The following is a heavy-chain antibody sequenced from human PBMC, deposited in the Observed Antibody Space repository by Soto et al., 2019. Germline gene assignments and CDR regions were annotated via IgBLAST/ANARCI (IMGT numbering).Heavy chain of an antibody. CDR2: IYYSGST. D-gene: IGHD3-10*01. Sequence: PSETLSLTCTVSGGSISSGGYYWSWIRQHPGKGLEWIGYIYYSGSTYYNPSLKSRVTISVDTSKNQFSLKLSSVTAADTAVYYCARCGIYGSGNGIWFDPWGQGTLVTVSS. CDR1: GGSISSGGYY. CDR3: ARCGIYGSGNGIWFDP. V-gene: IGHV4-31*03. J-gene: IGHJ5*02.